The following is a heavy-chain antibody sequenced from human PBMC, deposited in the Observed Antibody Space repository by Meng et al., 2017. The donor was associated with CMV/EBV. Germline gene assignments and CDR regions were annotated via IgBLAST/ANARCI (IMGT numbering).Heavy chain of an antibody. J-gene: IGHJ4*02. Sequence: GESLKISCAASGFTFSSYEMNWVHQAPGKGLEWVSYISSSGSTIYYADSVKGRFTISRDNAKNSLYLQMNSLRAEDTAVYYCARDFSFCSSTSCYPTEFDYWGQGTLVTVSS. CDR1: GFTFSSYE. CDR2: ISSSGSTI. D-gene: IGHD2-2*01. CDR3: ARDFSFCSSTSCYPTEFDY. V-gene: IGHV3-48*03.